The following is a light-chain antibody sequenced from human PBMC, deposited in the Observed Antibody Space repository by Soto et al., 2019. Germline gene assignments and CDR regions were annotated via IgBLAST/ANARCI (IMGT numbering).Light chain of an antibody. CDR2: DAS. V-gene: IGKV3-11*01. J-gene: IGKJ1*01. CDR1: QSVSSY. CDR3: QQGCKSWT. Sequence: EIVLTQSPATLSLSPGERATLSCRASQSVSSYLAWYQQKPGQAPRLLIYDASNRATGIPARFSGSGSGTGLPFTIRSLEPEDFSSYYFQQGCKSWTFGQGTKVEIK.